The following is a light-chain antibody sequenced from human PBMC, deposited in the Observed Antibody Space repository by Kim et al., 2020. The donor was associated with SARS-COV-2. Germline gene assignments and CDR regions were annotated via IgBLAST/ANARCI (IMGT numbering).Light chain of an antibody. CDR3: QLLNIYPLIV. Sequence: DIQLTQSPSFLSASVGDRVTITCRASQSISSYLAWYQQKPGKAPKLLIYAASTLQSGVPSRFSGSGSGTEFTLTISSLQPEDFATYFWQLLNIYPLIVFGGGTKVGIK. V-gene: IGKV1-9*01. CDR2: AAS. CDR1: QSISSY. J-gene: IGKJ4*01.